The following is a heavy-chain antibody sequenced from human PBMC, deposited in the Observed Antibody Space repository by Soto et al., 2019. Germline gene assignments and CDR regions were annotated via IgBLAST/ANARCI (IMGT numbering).Heavy chain of an antibody. V-gene: IGHV4-31*03. Sequence: LSLTCTVSGGSISGGGNYWSWIRQHPGKGLEWVAYIYYSGSTFYNPSLKSRVTISVVTSKNQFSLKLSSVTAADTAMYYCARARSGYYFDYWGQGTPVTVSS. CDR1: GGSISGGGNY. J-gene: IGHJ4*02. CDR2: IYYSGST. CDR3: ARARSGYYFDY. D-gene: IGHD6-25*01.